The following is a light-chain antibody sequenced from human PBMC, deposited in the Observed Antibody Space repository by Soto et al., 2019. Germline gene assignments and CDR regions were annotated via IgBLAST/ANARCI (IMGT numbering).Light chain of an antibody. CDR2: SNN. V-gene: IGLV1-44*01. CDR1: SSNIGSNT. Sequence: QSALTQPPSASGTPGQRVTISCSGSSSNIGSNTVNWYQQLPGTAPKLLIYSNNQRPSGVPDRFSGSKSGTSASLAISGLQSYDEDDYYCAAWDDSLNGVVFGGGTEVTVL. CDR3: AAWDDSLNGVV. J-gene: IGLJ2*01.